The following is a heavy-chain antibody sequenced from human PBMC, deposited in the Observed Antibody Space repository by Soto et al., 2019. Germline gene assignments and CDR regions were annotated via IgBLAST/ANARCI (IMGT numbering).Heavy chain of an antibody. Sequence: QVQLVQSGAEVKKPGASVKVSCKASGYTFTSYGISWVRQAPGQGLEWMGWISAYNGNTNYAQKLQGRVTMTTDTSTGTAYMELRSLRSDDTAVYYCARDLATIDYYYGMDVWGQGTTVTVSS. J-gene: IGHJ6*02. D-gene: IGHD5-12*01. CDR1: GYTFTSYG. V-gene: IGHV1-18*01. CDR3: ARDLATIDYYYGMDV. CDR2: ISAYNGNT.